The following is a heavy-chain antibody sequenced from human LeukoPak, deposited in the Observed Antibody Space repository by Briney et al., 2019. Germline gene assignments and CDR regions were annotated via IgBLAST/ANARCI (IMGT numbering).Heavy chain of an antibody. CDR2: ISDSGGT. Sequence: SETLSLTCNVSGGSIRSYRWTWIRQSPGKALKWIGYISDSGGTNYNPSLKSRVTTSVDTSKNQFSLKLSSVTAADTAVYYCARQVGPRAPYDYWGQGTLVTVSS. D-gene: IGHD3-10*01. CDR1: GGSIRSYR. J-gene: IGHJ4*02. V-gene: IGHV4-59*08. CDR3: ARQVGPRAPYDY.